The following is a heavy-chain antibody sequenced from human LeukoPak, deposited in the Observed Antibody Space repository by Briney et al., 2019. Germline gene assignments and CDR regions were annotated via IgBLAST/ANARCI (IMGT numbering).Heavy chain of an antibody. Sequence: SQTLSLTCAISGVSVSTNSATWNWIRQSPSRGLEWLGRTYYRSRWLNDYAVFVKGRITVNPDTSKNQFSLQLHSVSPEDTAVYYCVRDSGMGLDAFDIWGQGTMVTVSS. V-gene: IGHV6-1*01. CDR2: TYYRSRWLN. CDR1: GVSVSTNSAT. CDR3: VRDSGMGLDAFDI. D-gene: IGHD3-10*01. J-gene: IGHJ3*02.